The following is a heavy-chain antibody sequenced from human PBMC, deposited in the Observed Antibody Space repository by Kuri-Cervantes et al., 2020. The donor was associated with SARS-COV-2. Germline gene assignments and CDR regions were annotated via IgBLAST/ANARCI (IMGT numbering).Heavy chain of an antibody. V-gene: IGHV4-39*01. CDR3: ARLVRQYSSSSSPDY. CDR1: GDSIRSTSYY. J-gene: IGHJ4*02. Sequence: SETLSLTCSVSGDSIRSTSYYWGWIRQPPGKGLEWIGNIYYSGSTYYSPSLKGRVTISVDMSKNQFSLNLNSVTAADTAVYYCARLVRQYSSSSSPDYWGQGTLVTVSS. CDR2: IYYSGST. D-gene: IGHD6-6*01.